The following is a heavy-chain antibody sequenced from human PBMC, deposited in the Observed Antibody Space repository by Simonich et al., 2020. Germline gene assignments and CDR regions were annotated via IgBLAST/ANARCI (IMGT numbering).Heavy chain of an antibody. V-gene: IGHV1-18*01. J-gene: IGHJ4*02. CDR3: SRDQGGRAAAATDY. CDR1: GYTFTSYG. Sequence: QVQLVQSGAEVKKPGASVKVSCKASGYTFTSYGISWVRQAPGQGLEWMGLISANNGTTNDDQKLQGSVNRTTDTSTSTAYMELRSLRSDDTAVYYCSRDQGGRAAAATDYWGQGTLVTVSS. CDR2: ISANNGTT. D-gene: IGHD6-13*01.